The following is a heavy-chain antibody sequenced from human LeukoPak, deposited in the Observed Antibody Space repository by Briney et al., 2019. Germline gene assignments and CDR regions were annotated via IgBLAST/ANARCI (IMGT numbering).Heavy chain of an antibody. J-gene: IGHJ4*02. CDR2: ISGSGDST. V-gene: IGHV3-23*01. Sequence: GVSLRLSCAASGFTFKNYAMSWVRQAPGEGLEWVSAISGSGDSTYYADSVKGRFTISRDNSMNTLYLQMNSLRAEDTAVYYCAKPLSGYYFSVPFDYWGQGTLVTVSS. CDR3: AKPLSGYYFSVPFDY. CDR1: GFTFKNYA. D-gene: IGHD3-22*01.